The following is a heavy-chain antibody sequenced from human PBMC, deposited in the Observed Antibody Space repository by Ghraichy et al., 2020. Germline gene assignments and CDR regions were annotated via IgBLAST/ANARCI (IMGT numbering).Heavy chain of an antibody. J-gene: IGHJ6*02. D-gene: IGHD3-9*01. CDR3: ARGPKYYDILTGHYYYLYGMDV. CDR1: GGSISSGDYY. CDR2: IYYSGST. Sequence: SETLSLTCTVSGGSISSGDYYWSWIRQSPGKGLEWIGHIYYSGSTYNNTSLKSRDTISVDRSKTQISLKLSSVTAADTAVYYCARGPKYYDILTGHYYYLYGMDVWGQGTTVTVSS. V-gene: IGHV4-30-4*01.